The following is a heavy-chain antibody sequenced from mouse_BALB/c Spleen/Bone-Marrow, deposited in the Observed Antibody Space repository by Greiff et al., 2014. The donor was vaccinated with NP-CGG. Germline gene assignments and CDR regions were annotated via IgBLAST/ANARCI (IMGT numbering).Heavy chain of an antibody. CDR1: GYTFTDYA. CDR2: ISSYYGDA. CDR3: ARSGKVRNAMDY. J-gene: IGHJ4*01. V-gene: IGHV1-67*01. Sequence: VQLVESGAELVRPGVSVKISCKGSGYTFTDYAVHWVKQSHTKSLEWIGLISSYYGDATYNQKFKGKATMTVDKSSSTAFLELARLTSEDSAIYYCARSGKVRNAMDYWGQGTSVTVSP. D-gene: IGHD2-14*01.